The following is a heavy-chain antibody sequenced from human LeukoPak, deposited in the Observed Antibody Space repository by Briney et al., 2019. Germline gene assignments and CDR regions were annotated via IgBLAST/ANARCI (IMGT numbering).Heavy chain of an antibody. J-gene: IGHJ2*01. CDR3: ASVVAGYFDL. D-gene: IGHD2-15*01. CDR2: IYYSGST. CDR1: GGSISSSSYY. V-gene: IGHV4-39*01. Sequence: SETLSLTCTVSGGSISSSSYYWGWIRQPPGKGLEWIGSIYYSGSTYYNPSLKSRVTISVDTSKNQFSLKLSSVTAADTAVYYCASVVAGYFDLWGRGTLVTASS.